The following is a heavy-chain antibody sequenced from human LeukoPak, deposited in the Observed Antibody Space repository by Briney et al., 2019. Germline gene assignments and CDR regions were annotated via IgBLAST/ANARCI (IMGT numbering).Heavy chain of an antibody. V-gene: IGHV1-69*06. D-gene: IGHD3-9*01. CDR3: ARGLLRYFDWFFDY. CDR2: IIPIFGTA. CDR1: GGTFSSYA. Sequence: WASVKVSCKASGGTFSSYAISWVRQTPGQGLEWMGGIIPIFGTANYAQKFQGRVTITADKSTSTAYMELSSLRSEDTAVYYCARGLLRYFDWFFDYWGQGTLVTVSS. J-gene: IGHJ4*02.